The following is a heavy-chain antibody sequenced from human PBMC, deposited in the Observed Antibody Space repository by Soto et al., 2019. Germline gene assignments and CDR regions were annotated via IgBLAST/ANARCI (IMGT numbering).Heavy chain of an antibody. Sequence: QVQLVESGGGVVQPGRSLRLSCAASGFTFSSYGMHWVRQAPGKGLEWVAVISYDGSNKYYADSVKGRFTISRDNSKNTLYLQMNSLRAEDTAVYYCAKEESIKVYWGQGTLVTVSS. CDR3: AKEESIKVY. CDR2: ISYDGSNK. D-gene: IGHD3-10*01. CDR1: GFTFSSYG. V-gene: IGHV3-30*18. J-gene: IGHJ4*02.